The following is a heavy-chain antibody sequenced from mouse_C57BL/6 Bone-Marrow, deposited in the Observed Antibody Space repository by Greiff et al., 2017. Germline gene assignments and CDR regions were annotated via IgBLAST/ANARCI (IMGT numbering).Heavy chain of an antibody. V-gene: IGHV14-4*01. Sequence: EVKLEESGAELVRPGASVKLSCTASGFNIKDDYMHWVKQRPEQGLEWIGWIDPENGDTEYASKFQGKATITADTSSHTAYLQLSSLTSEDTAVYYRTTGSLYYYAMDYWGQGTSVTVSS. D-gene: IGHD6-5*01. CDR1: GFNIKDDY. J-gene: IGHJ4*01. CDR2: IDPENGDT. CDR3: TTGSLYYYAMDY.